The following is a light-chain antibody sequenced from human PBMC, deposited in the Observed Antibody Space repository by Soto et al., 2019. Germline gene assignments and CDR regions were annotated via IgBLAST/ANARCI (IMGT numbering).Light chain of an antibody. CDR2: EDS. CDR1: SSDIGNYNL. V-gene: IGLV2-23*01. CDR3: CSYAGSNTYV. Sequence: QPVLTQPASVSGSPGQSITISCIGTSSDIGNYNLVSWYQQYPGKAPKLMIYEDSRRPSGVSNRFSGSKSGNTASLTISGLQAEDEADYYCCSYAGSNTYVFGTGTKVTVL. J-gene: IGLJ1*01.